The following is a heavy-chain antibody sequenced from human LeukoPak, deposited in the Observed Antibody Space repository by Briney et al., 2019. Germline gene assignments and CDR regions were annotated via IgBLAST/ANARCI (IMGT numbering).Heavy chain of an antibody. CDR3: GRDLCGYGNYSFDI. J-gene: IGHJ3*02. D-gene: IGHD4-11*01. CDR2: INPNSGGT. V-gene: IGHV1-2*06. Sequence: ASVKVSCRASGYTFTGYYMHWVRQAPGQGLEWMGRINPNSGGTNYAQKFQGRVTMTRDTSISTAYMELSRLRSDDTAVYCCGRDLCGYGNYSFDIWGQGTVLTVSS. CDR1: GYTFTGYY.